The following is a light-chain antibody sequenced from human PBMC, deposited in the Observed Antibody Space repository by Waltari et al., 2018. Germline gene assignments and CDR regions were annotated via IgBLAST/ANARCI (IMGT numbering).Light chain of an antibody. V-gene: IGKV3-11*01. CDR2: DTS. J-gene: IGKJ2*01. CDR3: QQRIDWPMYT. CDR1: QSVNTY. Sequence: TLSCRASQSVNTYLAWFQQKPGQAPSLLIYDTSNRASGIPARFSGSGSGTDFTLTISNLEPEDSAVYYCQQRIDWPMYTFGQGTKLEIK.